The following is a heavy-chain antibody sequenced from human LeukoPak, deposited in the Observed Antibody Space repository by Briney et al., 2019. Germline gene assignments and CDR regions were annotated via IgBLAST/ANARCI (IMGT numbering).Heavy chain of an antibody. CDR1: GFTFSTFA. CDR3: ATYRQVLLPFES. Sequence: GGPLRLSCEASGFTFSTFAMIWVRQPPGKGVEWVSSIFPSGGEIHYADSVRGRFTISRDNSKSTLSLQMNSLRAEDTAIYYCATYRQVLLPFESWGQGTLVTVSS. J-gene: IGHJ4*02. V-gene: IGHV3-23*01. CDR2: IFPSGGEI. D-gene: IGHD2-8*02.